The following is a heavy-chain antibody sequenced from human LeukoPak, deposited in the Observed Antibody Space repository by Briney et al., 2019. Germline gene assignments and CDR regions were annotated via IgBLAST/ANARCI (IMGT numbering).Heavy chain of an antibody. V-gene: IGHV3-30*03. J-gene: IGHJ4*02. Sequence: GGSLRLSCAVSGFTFRTYSMNWVRQAPGKGLEWVAGISYDGSNEYYTDSVKGRFTISRDNSKNTLYLQMNSLIPEDTAVYYCARDPYDSSGYPVAYWGQGTLVTVSS. D-gene: IGHD3-22*01. CDR3: ARDPYDSSGYPVAY. CDR1: GFTFRTYS. CDR2: ISYDGSNE.